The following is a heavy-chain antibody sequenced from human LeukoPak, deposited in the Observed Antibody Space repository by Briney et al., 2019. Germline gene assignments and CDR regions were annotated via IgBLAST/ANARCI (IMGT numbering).Heavy chain of an antibody. J-gene: IGHJ4*02. CDR2: ISSSSSYI. Sequence: PGRSLRLSCAASGFTFSSYSMNWVRQAPGKGLEWVSSISSSSSYIYYADSVKGRFTISRDNAKNSLYLQMNSLRAEDTAVYYCARDSGTMIVVVGYFDYWGQGTLVTVSS. D-gene: IGHD3-22*01. V-gene: IGHV3-21*01. CDR1: GFTFSSYS. CDR3: ARDSGTMIVVVGYFDY.